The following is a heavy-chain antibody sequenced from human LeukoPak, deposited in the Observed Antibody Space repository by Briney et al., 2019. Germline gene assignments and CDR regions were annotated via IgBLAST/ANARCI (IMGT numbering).Heavy chain of an antibody. J-gene: IGHJ6*02. D-gene: IGHD3-3*01. CDR1: GGTFSSYA. CDR3: ARSTNSAIFGVVIPSVGYYYGMDV. Sequence: SVKVSCKASGGTFSSYAISWVRQAPGQGLEWMGGIIPIFGTANYAQKFQGRVTITADESTSTAYMELSSLRSEDTAVYYCARSTNSAIFGVVIPSVGYYYGMDVWGQGTTVTVSS. V-gene: IGHV1-69*13. CDR2: IIPIFGTA.